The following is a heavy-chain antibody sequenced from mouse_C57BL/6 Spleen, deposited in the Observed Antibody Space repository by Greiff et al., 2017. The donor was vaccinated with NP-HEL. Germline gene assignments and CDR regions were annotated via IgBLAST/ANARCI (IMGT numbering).Heavy chain of an antibody. V-gene: IGHV1-69*01. CDR1: GYTFTSYW. D-gene: IGHD1-1*01. CDR3: ARSGDVGAGRYYYFDY. Sequence: QVQLKQPGAELVMPGASVKLSCKASGYTFTSYWMHWVKQRPGQGLEWIGEIDPSDSYTNYNQKFKGKSTLTVDKSSSTAYMQVSSLTSEDSAVYYCARSGDVGAGRYYYFDYWGQGTTLTVSS. CDR2: IDPSDSYT. J-gene: IGHJ2*01.